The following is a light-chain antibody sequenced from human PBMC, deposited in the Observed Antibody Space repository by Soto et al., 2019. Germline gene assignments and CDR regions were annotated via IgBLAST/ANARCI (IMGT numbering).Light chain of an antibody. J-gene: IGKJ1*01. CDR3: QPYGTSPRT. CDR2: GAS. Sequence: IVFTQSPGTLSLSPGERATLSCRASQSVTNNYLAWYQQKPGQAPRLLMYGASSRATDVPDRFSGSGSGTDFTLTINRLEPEDFAVYYCQPYGTSPRTFGPGTKV. V-gene: IGKV3-20*01. CDR1: QSVTNNY.